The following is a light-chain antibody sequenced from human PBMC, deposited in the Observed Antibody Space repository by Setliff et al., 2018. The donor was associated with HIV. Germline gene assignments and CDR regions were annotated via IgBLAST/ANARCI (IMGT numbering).Light chain of an antibody. J-gene: IGLJ1*01. CDR3: SSYTSSSTDV. Sequence: QSALAQPPSASGAPGQGVTIPCSGSSSNIGTNYVYWYQQLPGTAPKLLIYKNNQRPSGVPARFSGSKSGTSASLAISGLRSEDEADYYCSSYTSSSTDVFGTGTKV. CDR1: SSNIGTNY. V-gene: IGLV1-47*01. CDR2: KNN.